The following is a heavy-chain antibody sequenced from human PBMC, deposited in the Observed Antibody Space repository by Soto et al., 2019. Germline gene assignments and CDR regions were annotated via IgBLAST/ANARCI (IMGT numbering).Heavy chain of an antibody. CDR1: GFTFSSYA. CDR3: AKDLLDCSGGSCYSPGMIFFDY. CDR2: ISGSGGST. J-gene: IGHJ4*02. Sequence: XGSLRLSCAAAGFTFSSYAMSWVRQAPGKGLDWVSAISGSGGSTYYADSVKGRFTISRDNSKNTLYLQINSLRAEDTAVYYCAKDLLDCSGGSCYSPGMIFFDYWGQGPLVTVSS. D-gene: IGHD2-15*01. V-gene: IGHV3-23*01.